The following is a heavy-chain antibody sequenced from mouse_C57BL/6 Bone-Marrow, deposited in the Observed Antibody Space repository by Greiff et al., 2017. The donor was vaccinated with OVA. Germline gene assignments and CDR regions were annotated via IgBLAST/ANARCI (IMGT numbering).Heavy chain of an antibody. D-gene: IGHD2-2*01. J-gene: IGHJ3*01. CDR3: ARRHDSGYAWFAY. CDR2: IYPGSGST. CDR1: GYTFTSYW. V-gene: IGHV1-55*01. Sequence: VQLQQPGAELVKPGASVKMSCKASGYTFTSYWITWVKQRPGQGLEWIGDIYPGSGSTNYNEKFKSKATLTVDTSSSTAYMQLSSLPSEDSAVDYGARRHDSGYAWFAYWGQGTLVTVSA.